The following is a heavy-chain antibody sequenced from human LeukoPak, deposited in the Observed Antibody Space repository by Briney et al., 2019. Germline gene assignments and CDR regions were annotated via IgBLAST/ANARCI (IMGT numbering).Heavy chain of an antibody. CDR1: GGTFSSYA. V-gene: IGHV1-69*13. CDR2: IIPIFGTA. D-gene: IGHD5-12*01. J-gene: IGHJ5*02. CDR3: ASWPDYSGCDSEWFDP. Sequence: SVKVSCKASGGTFSSYAISWVRQAPGQGLEWMGGIIPIFGTANYAQKFQGRVTITADESTSTAYMELSSLRSEDTAVYYCASWPDYSGCDSEWFDPWGQGTLVTVSS.